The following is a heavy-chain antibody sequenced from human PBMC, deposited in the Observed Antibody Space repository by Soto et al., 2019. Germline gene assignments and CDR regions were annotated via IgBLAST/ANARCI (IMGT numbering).Heavy chain of an antibody. CDR2: IYYSGST. D-gene: IGHD6-13*01. Sequence: PSETLSLTCTDSGGPISSSSYYWGWIRQPPGKWLEWIGSIYYSGSTYYNPSLKSRVTISVDTSKNQFSLKLSSVTAADTAVYYCARRAAAGSSYYYYYGMDVWGQGTTVT. J-gene: IGHJ6*02. V-gene: IGHV4-39*01. CDR1: GGPISSSSYY. CDR3: ARRAAAGSSYYYYYGMDV.